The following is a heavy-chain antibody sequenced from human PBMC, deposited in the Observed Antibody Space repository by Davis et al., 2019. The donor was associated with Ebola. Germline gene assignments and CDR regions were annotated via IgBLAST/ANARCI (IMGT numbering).Heavy chain of an antibody. Sequence: PGGSLRLSCAASGFTFSSYAMSWVRQAPGKGLEWVSAISGSGGSTYYADSVKGRFTISRDNSKNTLYLQMNSLRAEDTAVYYCAKDQEDQDLTSYYYYYMDVWGKGTTVTVSS. CDR2: ISGSGGST. CDR3: AKDQEDQDLTSYYYYYMDV. CDR1: GFTFSSYA. J-gene: IGHJ6*03. V-gene: IGHV3-23*01.